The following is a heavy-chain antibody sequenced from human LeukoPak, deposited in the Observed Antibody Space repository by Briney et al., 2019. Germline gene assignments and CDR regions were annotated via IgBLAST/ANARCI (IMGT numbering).Heavy chain of an antibody. CDR3: ARLLVYNSGGEAFDH. J-gene: IGHJ4*02. Sequence: GGSLRLSCAASGFTFNRYWMSWVRQAPGKELQWVANIKRDGSAKYYVDSVKGRFTISRDNAKNSLYLQMNSLRAEDTAVYYCARLLVYNSGGEAFDHWGQGTLVTVSS. V-gene: IGHV3-7*01. CDR1: GFTFNRYW. CDR2: IKRDGSAK. D-gene: IGHD1-20*01.